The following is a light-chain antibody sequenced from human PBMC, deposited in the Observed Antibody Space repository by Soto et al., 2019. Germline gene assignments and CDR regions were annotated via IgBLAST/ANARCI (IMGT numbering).Light chain of an antibody. CDR1: QSVVTY. Sequence: EIVLTQSPATLSLSPGERAILSCRASQSVVTYLAWYQQKPGQAPRLLIYDASNRATGIPARFRGSGSETGFSLTNNSLEPEEFALYEFQQPRTWPITFGEVTQLEI. CDR3: QQPRTWPIT. CDR2: DAS. J-gene: IGKJ5*01. V-gene: IGKV3-11*01.